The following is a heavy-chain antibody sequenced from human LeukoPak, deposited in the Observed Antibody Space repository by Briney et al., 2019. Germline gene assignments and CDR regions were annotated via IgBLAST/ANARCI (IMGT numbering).Heavy chain of an antibody. CDR1: GGSISSYY. D-gene: IGHD5-18*01. V-gene: IGHV4-39*01. J-gene: IGHJ2*01. Sequence: PSETLSLTCTVSGGSISSYYWSWIRQPPGKGLECIGSIYYSGSTYYNPSLKSRVTISVDTSKNQFSLKLSSVTAADTAVYYCARQDTAMVRGIHWYFDLWGRGTLVTVSS. CDR3: ARQDTAMVRGIHWYFDL. CDR2: IYYSGST.